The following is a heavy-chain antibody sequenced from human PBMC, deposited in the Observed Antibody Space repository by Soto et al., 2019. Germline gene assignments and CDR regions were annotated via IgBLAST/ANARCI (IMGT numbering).Heavy chain of an antibody. Sequence: PGGSLRLSCAASGFSVSAYYMSWVRQAPGKGLEWVSLIYTGGGTFFADSVKGRFTISRDKSTNTLYLQMNNLRSEDTAVYFCAMEQNYYYDTTGYYMGLFDSWGQGTPVTVSS. CDR1: GFSVSAYY. D-gene: IGHD3-22*01. CDR3: AMEQNYYYDTTGYYMGLFDS. CDR2: IYTGGGT. V-gene: IGHV3-53*01. J-gene: IGHJ4*02.